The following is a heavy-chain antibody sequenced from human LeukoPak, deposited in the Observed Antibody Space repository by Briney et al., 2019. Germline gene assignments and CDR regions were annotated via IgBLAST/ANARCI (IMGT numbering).Heavy chain of an antibody. D-gene: IGHD3-10*01. Sequence: PGGSLRLSCATSGFTFNNYGMHWVRQAPGKGLEWVAVIRNDGSNKYYADSVTGRFTISRDNPKNTLYLQMNSLRAEDTDVYYCAKAASVTLVRGAPAWGQGTLVTVSS. CDR1: GFTFNNYG. J-gene: IGHJ5*02. CDR2: IRNDGSNK. V-gene: IGHV3-30*02. CDR3: AKAASVTLVRGAPA.